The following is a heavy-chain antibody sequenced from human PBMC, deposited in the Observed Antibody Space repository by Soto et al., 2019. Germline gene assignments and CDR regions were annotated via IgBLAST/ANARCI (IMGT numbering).Heavy chain of an antibody. D-gene: IGHD2-15*01. CDR2: IDAGNGNT. CDR3: AREDRNWFDP. CDR1: GYTFTTYA. Sequence: ASVKVSCKASGYTFTTYAIHWVRQAPGQRLEWMGWIDAGNGNTKYPQKFQGRVTITRDTSASTVYMELSSLRSEDTAVYYCAREDRNWFDPWGQGTLVTVSS. V-gene: IGHV1-3*01. J-gene: IGHJ5*02.